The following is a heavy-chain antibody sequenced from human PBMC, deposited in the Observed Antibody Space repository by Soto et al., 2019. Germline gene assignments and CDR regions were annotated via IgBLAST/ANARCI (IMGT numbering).Heavy chain of an antibody. D-gene: IGHD2-21*02. CDR1: GGSISSGGYY. J-gene: IGHJ4*02. CDR2: IYYSGST. V-gene: IGHV4-31*03. Sequence: SETLSLTCTVSGGSISSGGYYWSWIRQHPGKGLEWIGYIYYSGSTYYNPSLKSRVTISVDTSKNQFSLKLSSVTAADTAVYYCARVVAYCGGDCPGTPDYWGQGTLVTVSS. CDR3: ARVVAYCGGDCPGTPDY.